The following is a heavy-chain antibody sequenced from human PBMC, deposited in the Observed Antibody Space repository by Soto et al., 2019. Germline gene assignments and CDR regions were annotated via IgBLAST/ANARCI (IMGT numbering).Heavy chain of an antibody. V-gene: IGHV3-23*01. CDR2: IAGVDI. CDR3: AKDHFKGNGIYDGFDV. Sequence: GGSLRLSCAGNGLTMSTYAMIWVRQAPGKGLEWVSTIAGVDIFYADSVQGRFTISIDNSKNLLFLQMNSLTADDTATYYCAKDHFKGNGIYDGFDVWGQGTTVT. CDR1: GLTMSTYA. J-gene: IGHJ3*01. D-gene: IGHD1-20*01.